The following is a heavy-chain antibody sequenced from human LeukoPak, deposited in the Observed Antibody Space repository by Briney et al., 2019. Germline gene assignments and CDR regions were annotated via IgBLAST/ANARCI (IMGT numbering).Heavy chain of an antibody. CDR1: GFTFSMSW. CDR3: ARKYTTSYYSVDY. D-gene: IGHD2-2*01. V-gene: IGHV3-64*01. J-gene: IGHJ4*02. Sequence: GGSLRLSCAASGFTFSMSWMTWVRQAPGKGLEYVSAISSNGGSTYYANSVKGRFTISRDNSKQTVYLQMNSLKSEDTALYYCARKYTTSYYSVDYWGQGSLVTVSS. CDR2: ISSNGGST.